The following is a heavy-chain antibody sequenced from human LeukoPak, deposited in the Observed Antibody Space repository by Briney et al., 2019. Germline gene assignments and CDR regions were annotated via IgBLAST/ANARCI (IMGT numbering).Heavy chain of an antibody. V-gene: IGHV3-21*01. CDR2: ISSSSSYI. J-gene: IGHJ5*02. CDR1: GFTFSSYS. Sequence: PGGSLRLSCAASGFTFSSYSMSWVRQAPGKGLEWVSSISSSSSYIYYADSVKGRSTISRDNAKNSLYLQMNSLRAEDTAVYYCARDLGLSFLWFDPWGQGTLVTVSS. D-gene: IGHD3-16*01. CDR3: ARDLGLSFLWFDP.